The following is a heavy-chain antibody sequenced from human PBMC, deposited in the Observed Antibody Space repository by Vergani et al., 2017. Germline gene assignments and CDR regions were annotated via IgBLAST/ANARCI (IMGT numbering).Heavy chain of an antibody. V-gene: IGHV4-34*01. D-gene: IGHD3-16*02. CDR3: ASIARAPTRRNPPPDF. CDR2: VNHGGST. CDR1: GGSFSDYY. Sequence: QVQLQEWGAGLLKTSETLSLPCGVSGGSFSDYYWSWILQAPGMGLEWIGEVNHGGSTNYNPSLKSRVSISVDTSKNQFSLQLTSVTAADSALYFCASIARAPTRRNPPPDFWGQGILVTVSS. J-gene: IGHJ4*02.